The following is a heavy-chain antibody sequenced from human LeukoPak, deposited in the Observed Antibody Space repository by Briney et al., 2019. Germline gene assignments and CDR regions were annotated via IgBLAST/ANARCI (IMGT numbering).Heavy chain of an antibody. J-gene: IGHJ4*02. Sequence: SETLSLTCTVSGGSISSGGYYWSWIRQPPGKGLEWIGYIYHSGSTDYNPSLKSRVTMSVDTSKNRFSLKLTSVTAADTAVYYCARHKSAVVYFDYWGQGTRVTVSS. CDR3: ARHKSAVVYFDY. V-gene: IGHV4-30-2*01. CDR2: IYHSGST. D-gene: IGHD5-18*01. CDR1: GGSISSGGYY.